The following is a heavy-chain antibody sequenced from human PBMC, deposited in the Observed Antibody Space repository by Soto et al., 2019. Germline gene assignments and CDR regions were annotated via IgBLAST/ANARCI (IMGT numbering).Heavy chain of an antibody. CDR1: GYPFIKYG. D-gene: IGHD3-9*01. CDR3: ATAYDTGVDP. CDR2: IKVDSGYT. J-gene: IGHJ5*02. V-gene: IGHV1-18*04. Sequence: QLQLVQSAAEVKKPGASVRVSCKAYGYPFIKYGISWIRQAPEQGLEWMGWIKVDSGYTNYAQKFQGRVTMTADTSSDTAFMELRSLRRDYPAVYFCATAYDTGVDPWGQGTRVSVSS.